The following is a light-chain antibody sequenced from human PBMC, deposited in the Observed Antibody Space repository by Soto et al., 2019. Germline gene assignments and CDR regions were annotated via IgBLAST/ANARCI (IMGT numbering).Light chain of an antibody. CDR3: QQYNDRPPIT. CDR2: GAS. Sequence: VMTQSPPTLSVSPGERATLSCRASQSVSTDLAWYQQKPGQAPRLLIYGASTRDTDVPARFSGGGSGTELALTIRRLHSAYVPIYYSQQYNDRPPITFGPVTKVDIK. V-gene: IGKV3-15*01. J-gene: IGKJ3*01. CDR1: QSVSTD.